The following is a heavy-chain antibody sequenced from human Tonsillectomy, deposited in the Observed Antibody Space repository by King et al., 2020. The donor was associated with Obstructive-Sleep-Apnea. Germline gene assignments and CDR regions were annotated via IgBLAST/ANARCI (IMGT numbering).Heavy chain of an antibody. CDR2: ISWNSGSI. J-gene: IGHJ4*02. D-gene: IGHD3-10*01. CDR1: GFIFDDYA. Sequence: QLVQSGGGLVQPGRSLRLSCAASGFIFDDYAMHWVRQAPGKGLEWVSGISWNSGSIGYADSVKGRFTISRDNTKNYLYLQMNSLRVEDTALYYCTNAFGEFFDYWGQGTPVTVSS. CDR3: TNAFGEFFDY. V-gene: IGHV3-9*01.